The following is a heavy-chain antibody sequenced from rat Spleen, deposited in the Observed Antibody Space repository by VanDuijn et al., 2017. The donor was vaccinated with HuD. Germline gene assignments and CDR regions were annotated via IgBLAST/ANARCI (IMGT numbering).Heavy chain of an antibody. D-gene: IGHD1-7*01. Sequence: EVQLVESGGGLVQPGRSLKLSCAASGFTFSNYGMAWVRQAPTKGLEWVATISYDGSSTYYRDSVKGRFTISRDNAKSTLYLQMDSLRSEDTATYYCARHEGVWDYWGQGVMVTVSS. CDR2: ISYDGSST. J-gene: IGHJ2*01. CDR3: ARHEGVWDY. CDR1: GFTFSNYG. V-gene: IGHV5-29*01.